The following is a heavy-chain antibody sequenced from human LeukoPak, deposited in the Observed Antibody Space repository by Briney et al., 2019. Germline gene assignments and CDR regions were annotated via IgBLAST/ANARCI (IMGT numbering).Heavy chain of an antibody. J-gene: IGHJ4*02. Sequence: PLETLSLTCTVSGGSISSSSYYWGWIRQPPGKGLEWIGSIYYSGSTYYNPSLKSRVTISVDTSKNQFSLKLSSVTAADTAVYYCARVQESQIDYYFDYWGQGTLVTVSS. CDR1: GGSISSSSYY. CDR3: ARVQESQIDYYFDY. V-gene: IGHV4-39*07. CDR2: IYYSGST. D-gene: IGHD3-9*01.